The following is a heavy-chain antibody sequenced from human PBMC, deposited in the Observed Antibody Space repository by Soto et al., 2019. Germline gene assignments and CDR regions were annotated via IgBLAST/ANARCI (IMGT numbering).Heavy chain of an antibody. V-gene: IGHV4-59*01. CDR2: IYYSGTT. D-gene: IGHD4-17*01. CDR1: GGSISSYY. J-gene: IGHJ4*01. CDR3: ARGYGGNSGHFDY. Sequence: SETLSLTCTVSGGSISSYYWSWIRQPPGKGLDWVGYIYYSGTTNYNPSLKSRVTISVDTSKNQFSLKLSSVTAADTAVYYCARGYGGNSGHFDYWGQGTLVTVSS.